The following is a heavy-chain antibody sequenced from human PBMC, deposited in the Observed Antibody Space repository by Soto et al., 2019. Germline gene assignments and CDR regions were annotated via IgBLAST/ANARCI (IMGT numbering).Heavy chain of an antibody. CDR2: IYYSGST. CDR1: GGSISSGGYY. D-gene: IGHD3-9*01. Sequence: SETLSLTCTVSGGSISSGGYYWNWIRQHPGKGLEWIGYIYYSGSTYYNPSLKSRVTISVDTSKNQFSLKLNSVTAADTAVYYCARLPYYDILTGYYDYSYGMDVWGQGTTVTVSS. J-gene: IGHJ6*02. V-gene: IGHV4-31*03. CDR3: ARLPYYDILTGYYDYSYGMDV.